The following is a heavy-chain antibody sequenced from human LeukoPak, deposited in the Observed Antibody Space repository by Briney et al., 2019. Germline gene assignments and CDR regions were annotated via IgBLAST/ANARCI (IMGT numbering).Heavy chain of an antibody. J-gene: IGHJ4*02. CDR3: ARVDVWGSSTSDYFDY. CDR2: TYCRSKWYN. CDR1: GDSVSSKSAA. V-gene: IGHV6-1*01. D-gene: IGHD3-16*01. Sequence: SQTLSLTCAISGDSVSSKSAAWNWIRQSPSRGLEWLGRTYCRSKWYNDYAVSVKSRISINPDTSKNQFSLKLSSVTAADTAVYYCARVDVWGSSTSDYFDYWGQGTLVTVSS.